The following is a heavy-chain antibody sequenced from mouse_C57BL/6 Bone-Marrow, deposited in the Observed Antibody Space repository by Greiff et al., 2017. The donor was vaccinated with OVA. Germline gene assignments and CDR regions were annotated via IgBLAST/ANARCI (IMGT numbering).Heavy chain of an antibody. CDR1: GYTFTSYW. Sequence: VQLQQPGAELVRPGTSVKLSCKASGYTFTSYWMHWVKQRPGQGLEWIGVIDPSDSYTNYNQKFKGKATLTVDTSSSTAYMQLSSLTSEDSAVYYCARRVDWGQGTTLTVSS. CDR3: ARRVD. CDR2: IDPSDSYT. V-gene: IGHV1-59*01. J-gene: IGHJ2*01.